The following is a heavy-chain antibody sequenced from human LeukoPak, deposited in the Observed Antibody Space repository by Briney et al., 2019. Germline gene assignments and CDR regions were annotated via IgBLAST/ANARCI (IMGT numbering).Heavy chain of an antibody. J-gene: IGHJ4*02. CDR3: ARDSWGGLAARPRSADY. CDR2: ISGSGGST. V-gene: IGHV3-23*01. D-gene: IGHD6-6*01. CDR1: GFTFSSYG. Sequence: GGTLRLSCAASGFTFSSYGMSWVRQAPGKGLEWVSAISGSGGSTYYADSVKGRFTISRDNAKNSLYLQMNSLRAEDTAVYYCARDSWGGLAARPRSADYWGQGTLVTVSS.